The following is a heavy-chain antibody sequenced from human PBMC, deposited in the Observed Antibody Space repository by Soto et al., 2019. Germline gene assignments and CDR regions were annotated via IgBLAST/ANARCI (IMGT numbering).Heavy chain of an antibody. CDR1: GYSFTSYW. Sequence: GESLKISCKGSGYSFTSYWISWVRQMPGKGLEWMGRIDPSDSYNKYSPSFQGHVTISADKSISTAYLQWSSLKASDTAMYYCARLWFGEGIYNTYYYYYGMDVWGQGTTVTVSS. V-gene: IGHV5-10-1*01. J-gene: IGHJ6*02. D-gene: IGHD3-10*01. CDR2: IDPSDSYN. CDR3: ARLWFGEGIYNTYYYYYGMDV.